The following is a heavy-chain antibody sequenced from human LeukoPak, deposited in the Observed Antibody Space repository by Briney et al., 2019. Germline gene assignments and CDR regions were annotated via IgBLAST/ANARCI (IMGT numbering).Heavy chain of an antibody. J-gene: IGHJ5*02. CDR2: FYYSGST. CDR3: ARDGIVNWFDP. Sequence: PSETLSLTCTVSGGSITSSSYYWGWIRQPPGKGLEWIGTFYYSGSTYQNPSLKSRVTISLDTSKNQVSLKLSSVTAADTAVYYCARDGIVNWFDPWGQGTLVTVSS. D-gene: IGHD3-22*01. V-gene: IGHV4-39*07. CDR1: GGSITSSSYY.